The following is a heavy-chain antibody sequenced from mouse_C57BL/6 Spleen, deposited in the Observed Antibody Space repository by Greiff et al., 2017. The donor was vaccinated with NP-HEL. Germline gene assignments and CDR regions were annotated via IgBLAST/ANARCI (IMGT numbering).Heavy chain of an antibody. J-gene: IGHJ3*01. CDR1: GFTFSDYY. CDR3: ASPELGPAWFAY. CDR2: ISNGGGST. Sequence: DVMLVESGGGLVQPGGSLKLSCAASGFTFSDYYMYWVRQTPEKRLEWVAYISNGGGSTYYPDTVKGRFTISRDNAKNTLYLQMSRLKSEDTAMYYCASPELGPAWFAYWGQGTLVTVSA. D-gene: IGHD4-1*01. V-gene: IGHV5-12*01.